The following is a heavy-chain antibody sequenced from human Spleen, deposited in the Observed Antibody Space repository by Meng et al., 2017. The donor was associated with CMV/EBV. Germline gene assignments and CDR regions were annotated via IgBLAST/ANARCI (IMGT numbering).Heavy chain of an antibody. CDR2: ISSSSSHI. V-gene: IGHV3-21*01. Sequence: GESLKISCAASGFSFSNFAMNGVRQAPGTGLEWVSYISSSSSHIYYADSVKSRSTISRDDAKNSLYLQINSLRAEDTAVYYCVRDDSRVAGDFDYWGQGTLGTVS. CDR3: VRDDSRVAGDFDY. CDR1: GFSFSNFA. J-gene: IGHJ4*02. D-gene: IGHD6-19*01.